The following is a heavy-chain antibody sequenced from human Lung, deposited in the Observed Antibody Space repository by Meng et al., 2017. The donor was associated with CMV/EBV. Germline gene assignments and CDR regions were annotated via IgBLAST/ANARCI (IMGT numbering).Heavy chain of an antibody. D-gene: IGHD6-19*01. J-gene: IGHJ6*02. CDR1: GFHSRTSG. Sequence: GGSXRPXFQASGFHSRTSGMHWVRQLPGKGLEWVANINNDGSNTTYADFVKGRFTTSRDNAKNPVFLQMHSLGVEDTAVYYCARNSIVVPGRIYYYARDVWXQGTXVNGAS. CDR2: INNDGSNT. CDR3: ARNSIVVPGRIYYYARDV. V-gene: IGHV3-74*01.